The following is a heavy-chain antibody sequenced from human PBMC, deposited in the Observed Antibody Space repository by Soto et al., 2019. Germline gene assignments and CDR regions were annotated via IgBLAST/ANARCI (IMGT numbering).Heavy chain of an antibody. V-gene: IGHV4-30-4*01. Sequence: SETLSLTCTVSGGSISSGDYYWSWIRQPPGKGLEWIGYIYYSGITYYNPSLKSRVTISVDTSKNQFSLKLSSVTAADTAVYYCARVIPKGYCSSTSCYKQNWFDPWGQGTLVTVSS. D-gene: IGHD2-2*02. CDR3: ARVIPKGYCSSTSCYKQNWFDP. CDR2: IYYSGIT. J-gene: IGHJ5*02. CDR1: GGSISSGDYY.